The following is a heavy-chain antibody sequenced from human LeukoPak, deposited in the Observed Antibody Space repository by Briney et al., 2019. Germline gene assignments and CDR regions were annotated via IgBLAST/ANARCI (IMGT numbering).Heavy chain of an antibody. D-gene: IGHD5-24*01. CDR3: ARFRDDFPDY. CDR2: IFPGDSDS. CDR1: GYSFTSYW. J-gene: IGHJ4*02. Sequence: GESLKISCKGSGYSFTSYWIGWVRQMPGKGLEWMGIIFPGDSDSRYSPSFQGQVTISVDKSISTAYLQWSSLKASDTAIYYCARFRDDFPDYWGQGTLIIVSS. V-gene: IGHV5-51*01.